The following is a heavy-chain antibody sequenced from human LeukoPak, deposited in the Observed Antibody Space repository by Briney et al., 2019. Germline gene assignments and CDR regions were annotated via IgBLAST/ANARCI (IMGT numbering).Heavy chain of an antibody. D-gene: IGHD4-11*01. CDR2: INGDGSST. CDR1: GLTFTTYW. Sequence: GGSLRLSCAASGLTFTTYWMHWVRQAPGKGLVWISRINGDGSSTNYADSVKGRFTISRDNTQNTLFLQMNSLRAEDTAVYYCARGGSNYGDFYYWGRGTLVTVSS. J-gene: IGHJ4*02. CDR3: ARGGSNYGDFYY. V-gene: IGHV3-74*01.